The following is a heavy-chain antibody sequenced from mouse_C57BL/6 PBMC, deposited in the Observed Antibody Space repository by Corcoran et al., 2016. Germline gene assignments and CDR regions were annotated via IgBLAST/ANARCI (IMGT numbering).Heavy chain of an antibody. CDR2: VYPYNGGT. J-gene: IGHJ2*01. V-gene: IGHV1-36*01. Sequence: EVQLQQSGPVLVKPGPSVKLSCKASGFTFTDYYMHWVKQSHGKSLEWLGLVYPYNGGTSYNQKFNGKATLTVDTSSSTAYMELNSLTSEDSAVYYGARSRPPYYGSRYLDYGGQGTTLTVSS. CDR1: GFTFTDYY. D-gene: IGHD1-1*01. CDR3: ARSRPPYYGSRYLDY.